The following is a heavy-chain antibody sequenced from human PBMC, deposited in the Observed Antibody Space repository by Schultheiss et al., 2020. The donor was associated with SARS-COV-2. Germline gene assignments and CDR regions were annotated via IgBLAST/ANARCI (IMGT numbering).Heavy chain of an antibody. CDR3: ARARLYGQNGYYYYGMDV. CDR1: GFTFSDHY. CDR2: TRNKANSYTT. V-gene: IGHV3-72*01. J-gene: IGHJ6*02. D-gene: IGHD4-17*01. Sequence: GGSLRLSCAASGFTFSDHYMDWVRQAPGKGLEWVGRTRNKANSYTTEYAASVKGRFTISRDDSKNSLYLQMNSLRAEDTAVYYCARARLYGQNGYYYYGMDVWGQGTTVTVSS.